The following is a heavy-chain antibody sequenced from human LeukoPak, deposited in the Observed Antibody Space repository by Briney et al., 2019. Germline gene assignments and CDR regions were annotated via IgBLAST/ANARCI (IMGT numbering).Heavy chain of an antibody. CDR3: ARTPQVGQLWYPIYFDY. J-gene: IGHJ4*02. CDR1: GGSISSYY. V-gene: IGHV4-59*08. CDR2: IYYSGST. D-gene: IGHD5-18*01. Sequence: PSETLSLTCTVSGGSISSYYWSWIRRPPGKGLEWIGYIYYSGSTNYNPSLKSRVTISVDTSKNQFSLKLSSVTAADTAVYYCARTPQVGQLWYPIYFDYWGQGTLVTVSS.